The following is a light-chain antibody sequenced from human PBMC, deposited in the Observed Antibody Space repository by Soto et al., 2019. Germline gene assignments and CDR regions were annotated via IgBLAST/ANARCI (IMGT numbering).Light chain of an antibody. J-gene: IGKJ3*01. CDR3: QQSYNLKFT. CDR2: AAS. CDR1: QSISRY. Sequence: DIQMTQSPSSLSASVGDRVTITCRASQSISRYLNWYQKKPGTAPKPLIYAASTLQSGVPSRFSGNESGTDFTLTISSLQPEDTATYYCQQSYNLKFTFGPGTKVDIK. V-gene: IGKV1-39*01.